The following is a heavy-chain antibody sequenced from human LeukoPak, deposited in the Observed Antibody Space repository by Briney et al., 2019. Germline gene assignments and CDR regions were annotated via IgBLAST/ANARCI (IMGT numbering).Heavy chain of an antibody. CDR3: ARDYYHYMDV. CDR1: GFSLTASGMC. J-gene: IGHJ6*03. Sequence: SGPALVKPTQTLTLTCTFSGFSLTASGMCVGWIRQPPGKALEWLARIDWDDDKYYSTSLKTRLTISKDTSKNQVVLTMTNMDPVDTATYYCARDYYHYMDVWGKGTTVTVSS. CDR2: IDWDDDK. V-gene: IGHV2-70*11.